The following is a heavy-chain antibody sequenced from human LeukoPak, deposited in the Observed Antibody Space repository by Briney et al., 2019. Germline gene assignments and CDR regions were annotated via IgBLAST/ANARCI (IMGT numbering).Heavy chain of an antibody. D-gene: IGHD3-10*01. CDR2: FDPEDGEA. CDR3: ATSNYFGSGSVYYFEY. V-gene: IGHV1-24*01. CDR1: GYTLTKLP. Sequence: RRASVKVSCRVSGYTLTKLPTHWVRQAPGRGLEWMGSFDPEDGEAIYARRFRGRVTMTEDTSTDTAYMELSSLKSVDTAVYYCATSNYFGSGSVYYFEYWGQGTLVTVSS. J-gene: IGHJ4*02.